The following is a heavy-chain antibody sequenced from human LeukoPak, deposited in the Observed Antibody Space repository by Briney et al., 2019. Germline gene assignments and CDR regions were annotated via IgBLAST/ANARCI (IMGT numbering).Heavy chain of an antibody. J-gene: IGHJ6*02. CDR2: IIPFFATT. V-gene: IGHV1-69*06. CDR3: VRGLGYCSAGNCYLFGMDV. D-gene: IGHD2-15*01. CDR1: GGTFSSYA. Sequence: ASVKVSCKASGGTFSSYAISWVRQAPGQGLEWMGGIIPFFATTNYAQKFQGRVTVTADKSTSTSYMELTSLRSDDTAVYYCVRGLGYCSAGNCYLFGMDVWGQGTTVTVSS.